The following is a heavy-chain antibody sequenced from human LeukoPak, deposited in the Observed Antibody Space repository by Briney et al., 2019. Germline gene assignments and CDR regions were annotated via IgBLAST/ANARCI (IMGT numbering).Heavy chain of an antibody. V-gene: IGHV3-48*03. D-gene: IGHD4-23*01. Sequence: GWPLRLSCAASGFTFSSYEMNWVRQAPGKGLEWISYISSSGSTVSHADSVKGRFTISRDNAKNSMYLQMNSLRVEDSALYYCARETPALDYWGQGTLVTVSS. J-gene: IGHJ4*01. CDR3: ARETPALDY. CDR2: ISSSGSTV. CDR1: GFTFSSYE.